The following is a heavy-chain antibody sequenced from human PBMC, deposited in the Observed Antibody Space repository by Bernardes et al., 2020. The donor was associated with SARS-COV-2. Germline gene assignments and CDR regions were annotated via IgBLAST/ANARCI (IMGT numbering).Heavy chain of an antibody. J-gene: IGHJ4*02. Sequence: GGSLRLSCAASGFTFSSYCMHWVRQAPGKGLVWVSRMDPDATSSNYADFVKGRFTISRDNAKNTLYLQMNSLRAEDTAVYYCARSAFISGQNYFFDYWDQGSLVTVSS. CDR3: ARSAFISGQNYFFDY. CDR2: MDPDATSS. V-gene: IGHV3-74*01. CDR1: GFTFSSYC. D-gene: IGHD3-3*02.